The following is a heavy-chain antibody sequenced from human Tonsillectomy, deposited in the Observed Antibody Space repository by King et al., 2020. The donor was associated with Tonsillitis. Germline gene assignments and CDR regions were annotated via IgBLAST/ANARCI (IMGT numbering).Heavy chain of an antibody. Sequence: VQLVESGGDLVKPGGSLRLSCAASGFTFTNAWMSWVRQAPGKGLEWVGRIKSKGDGGATEYDAPVKGRFTISRDDSRNMVFLQMNSLRTEDTAVYYCTTGAKYSGMDVWGQGTTVTVSS. D-gene: IGHD5-12*01. J-gene: IGHJ6*02. CDR2: IKSKGDGGAT. CDR1: GFTFTNAW. CDR3: TTGAKYSGMDV. V-gene: IGHV3-15*01.